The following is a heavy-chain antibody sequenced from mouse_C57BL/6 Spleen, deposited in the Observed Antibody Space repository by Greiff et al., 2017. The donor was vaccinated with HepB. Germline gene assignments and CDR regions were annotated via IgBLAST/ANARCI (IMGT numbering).Heavy chain of an antibody. V-gene: IGHV1-22*01. Sequence: VQLQQSGPELVKPGASVKMSCKASGYTFTDYNMHWVKQSHGKSLEWIGYINPNNGGTSYNQKFKGKATLTVNKSSSTAYMELRSLTSEDSAVYYCARGGTTYWDFEVWGTGTTVTVSS. D-gene: IGHD1-1*01. J-gene: IGHJ1*03. CDR3: ARGGTTYWDFEV. CDR1: GYTFTDYN. CDR2: INPNNGGT.